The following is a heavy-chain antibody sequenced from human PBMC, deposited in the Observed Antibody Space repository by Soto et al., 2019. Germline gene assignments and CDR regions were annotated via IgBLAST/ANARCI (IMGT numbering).Heavy chain of an antibody. J-gene: IGHJ4*02. CDR1: GFSLSTSGMC. CDR3: ARTEYSSSYVLKRIDY. CDR2: IDWDDDK. D-gene: IGHD6-6*01. Sequence: SGPTLVNPTQTLTLTCTFSGFSLSTSGMCVSWIRQPPGKALEWLALIDWDDDKYYSTSLKTRLTISKDTSKNQVVLTMTNMDPVDTATYYCARTEYSSSYVLKRIDYWGQGTLVTVSS. V-gene: IGHV2-70*01.